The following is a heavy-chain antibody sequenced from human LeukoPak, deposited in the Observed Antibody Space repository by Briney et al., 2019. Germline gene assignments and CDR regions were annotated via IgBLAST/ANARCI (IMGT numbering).Heavy chain of an antibody. V-gene: IGHV3-30*02. Sequence: GGSLRLSCAASGFTFSTYDMHWVRQAPGKGLEWVAFIQYDGSNKYYADSVKGRFTISRDNSKNTLYLQMNSLRAEDTAVYYCAGRATTGHFDYWGQGTLVTVSS. J-gene: IGHJ4*02. CDR1: GFTFSTYD. CDR2: IQYDGSNK. D-gene: IGHD5-24*01. CDR3: AGRATTGHFDY.